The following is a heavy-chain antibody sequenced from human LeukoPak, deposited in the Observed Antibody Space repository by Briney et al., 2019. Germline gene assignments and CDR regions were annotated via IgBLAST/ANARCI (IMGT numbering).Heavy chain of an antibody. CDR3: AKCRDGLYYYGMDV. Sequence: PGGSLRLSCAASGFTFSSYAMSWVRQAPGKGLEWVSAISGSGGSTYYADSVKGRFTISRDNPKNTLYLQMNSLRAEDTAVYFCAKCRDGLYYYGMDVWGQGTTVTVSS. D-gene: IGHD5-24*01. V-gene: IGHV3-23*01. CDR1: GFTFSSYA. J-gene: IGHJ6*02. CDR2: ISGSGGST.